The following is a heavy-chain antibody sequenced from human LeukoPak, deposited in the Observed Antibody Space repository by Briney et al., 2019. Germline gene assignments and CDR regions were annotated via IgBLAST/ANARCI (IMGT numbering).Heavy chain of an antibody. CDR1: GFAFSTYA. V-gene: IGHV3-30-3*01. D-gene: IGHD1-26*01. CDR2: ISYDGSVK. CDR3: VRDLGGRSGH. Sequence: GGSLRLSCAASGFAFSTYAMHWVRQAPGKGLEWVAVISYDGSVKYYADSVKGRFTISRDNAKNTLYLQMNSLTAEDTAVYYCVRDLGGRSGHWGQGTLVTVSS. J-gene: IGHJ4*02.